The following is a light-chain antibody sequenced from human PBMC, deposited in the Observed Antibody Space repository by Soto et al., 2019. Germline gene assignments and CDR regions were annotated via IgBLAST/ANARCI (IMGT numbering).Light chain of an antibody. CDR3: CSYGRSGSLV. V-gene: IGLV2-23*01. CDR1: SSDVGNSDL. Sequence: QSALTQPASVSGSPGQSITISCTATSSDVGNSDLVSWYQHHPGKAPKLMIYEATKRPSGVSDRFSGSRSANTASLTISGLQAEDEADYYRCSYGRSGSLVFGTGTKVTVL. J-gene: IGLJ1*01. CDR2: EAT.